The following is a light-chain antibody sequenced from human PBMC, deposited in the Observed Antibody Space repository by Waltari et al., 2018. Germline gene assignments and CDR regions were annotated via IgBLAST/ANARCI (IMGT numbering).Light chain of an antibody. Sequence: QSGLTQPPSVSGAPGQRVTISCTGSSSNIGAGYDVHWYQLIPGTAPKLCLSGNSYRPSGFPTRCAGHKSGTSASRAITGFQAEDEAGYYGQSYDSSLSGSVVGGGTKLTVL. V-gene: IGLV1-40*01. J-gene: IGLJ2*01. CDR3: QSYDSSLSGSV. CDR1: SSNIGAGYD. CDR2: GNS.